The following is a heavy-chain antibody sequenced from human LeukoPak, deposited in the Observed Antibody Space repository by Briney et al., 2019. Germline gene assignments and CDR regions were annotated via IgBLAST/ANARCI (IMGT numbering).Heavy chain of an antibody. CDR2: IQYDGSKK. V-gene: IGHV3-30*02. Sequence: GGSLRLSCVASGFTFSSNGMHWVRQAPGKGLEWVTFIQYDGSKKYYADSVKGRFTISRDNSKNTLCLQMNSLRAEDTAVYYCAKDFGGDYVFDYWGQGTLVTVSS. CDR3: AKDFGGDYVFDY. J-gene: IGHJ4*02. CDR1: GFTFSSNG. D-gene: IGHD4-17*01.